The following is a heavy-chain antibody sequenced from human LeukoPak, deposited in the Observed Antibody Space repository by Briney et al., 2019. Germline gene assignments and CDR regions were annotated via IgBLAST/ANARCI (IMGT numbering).Heavy chain of an antibody. J-gene: IGHJ4*02. Sequence: PGRSLRLSCAASGFTFSSYAMHWVRQAPGKGLEWVAVISHDGSNKYYADSVKGRFTISRDNSKNTLYLQMNSLRAEDTAVYYCARSGGRITILGGGFDYWGQGTLVTVSS. CDR3: ARSGGRITILGGGFDY. V-gene: IGHV3-30-3*01. CDR2: ISHDGSNK. CDR1: GFTFSSYA. D-gene: IGHD3-3*01.